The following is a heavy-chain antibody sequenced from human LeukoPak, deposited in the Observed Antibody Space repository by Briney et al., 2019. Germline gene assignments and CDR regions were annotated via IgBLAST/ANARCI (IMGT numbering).Heavy chain of an antibody. CDR3: ARARVGAMGD. D-gene: IGHD1-26*01. V-gene: IGHV4-59*01. CDR1: GGSISSYY. Sequence: ASETLSLTCTVSGGSISSYYWSWIRQPPGKGLEWIGYIYYSGSTNYNPSLKSRVTISVDTSKNQFSLKLSSVTAADPAVYYCARARVGAMGDWGQGTLVTVSS. CDR2: IYYSGST. J-gene: IGHJ4*02.